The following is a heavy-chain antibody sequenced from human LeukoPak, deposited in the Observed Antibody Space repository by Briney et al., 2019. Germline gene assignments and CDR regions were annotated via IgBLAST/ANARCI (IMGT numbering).Heavy chain of an antibody. CDR1: GFTFSSYG. V-gene: IGHV3-30*02. Sequence: GGSLRLSCAASGFTFSSYGMHWVRQAPGKGLEWVAFIRYDGTYKYYTDSVKGRFTISRDNSKNTLYLQMNSLTSEDRAVYYCASQGPYSSGWYYWGQGTLVTVSS. CDR3: ASQGPYSSGWYY. CDR2: IRYDGTYK. J-gene: IGHJ4*02. D-gene: IGHD6-19*01.